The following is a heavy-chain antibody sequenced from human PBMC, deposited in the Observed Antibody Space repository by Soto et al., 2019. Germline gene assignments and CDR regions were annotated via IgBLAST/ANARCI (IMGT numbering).Heavy chain of an antibody. V-gene: IGHV1-8*01. CDR3: ARGRVVLSAHSWFHP. CDR2: MNPNAGST. J-gene: IGHJ5*02. CDR1: GFTFTSYD. D-gene: IGHD2-21*02. Sequence: QVQLVQSGAEVKKPGASVKVSCKASGFTFTSYDINWVRQAPGQGLEWMGWMNPNAGSTGYALKFQGRVTMSRNISISTAYMELSSLRSEDTAVYYCARGRVVLSAHSWFHPWGQGTLVTVSS.